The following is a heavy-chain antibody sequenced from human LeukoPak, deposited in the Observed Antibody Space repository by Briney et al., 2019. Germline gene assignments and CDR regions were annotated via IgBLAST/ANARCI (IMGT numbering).Heavy chain of an antibody. J-gene: IGHJ1*01. CDR3: ARVDRYHEYFQH. Sequence: SQTLSLTCIVSGGSISSAVYSWSWIRQYPGKGLEWIGSIYYSGSTYSNPSLGSRLIISVDTSKSQFSLKMSSVTAADTAVYYCARVDRYHEYFQHWGQGTLVTVSS. CDR1: GGSISSAVYS. D-gene: IGHD1-14*01. CDR2: IYYSGST. V-gene: IGHV4-31*03.